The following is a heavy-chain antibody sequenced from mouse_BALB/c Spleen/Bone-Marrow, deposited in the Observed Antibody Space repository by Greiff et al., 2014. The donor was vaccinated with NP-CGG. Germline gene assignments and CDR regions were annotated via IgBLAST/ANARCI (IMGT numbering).Heavy chain of an antibody. CDR2: INPSNGGT. Sequence: VQLQQSGAELVKPGASVKLSCKASGYTFTIYYLYWVKQRPGQGLEWIGEINPSNGGTNFNERFKSKASLAVDKSSSTAYMQLNSLTSEDSAVYYCTRRSLLSDYYSMDYWGQGTSVTVSS. D-gene: IGHD2-10*01. V-gene: IGHV1S81*02. CDR3: TRRSLLSDYYSMDY. J-gene: IGHJ4*01. CDR1: GYTFTIYY.